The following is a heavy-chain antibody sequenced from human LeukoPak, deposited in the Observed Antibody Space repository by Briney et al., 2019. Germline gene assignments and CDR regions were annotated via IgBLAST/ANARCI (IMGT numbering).Heavy chain of an antibody. CDR3: ARASHIGAAGLFDY. D-gene: IGHD6-13*01. Sequence: PGGSLRLSCAASGFTVSSDYMNWVRQAPGKGLEWVSVIYSGGTTFYADSVKGRFTIPRDTSKNTLYLQMNSLRAEDTAVYYCARASHIGAAGLFDYWGQGTLVTVSS. CDR2: IYSGGTT. CDR1: GFTVSSDY. V-gene: IGHV3-53*01. J-gene: IGHJ4*02.